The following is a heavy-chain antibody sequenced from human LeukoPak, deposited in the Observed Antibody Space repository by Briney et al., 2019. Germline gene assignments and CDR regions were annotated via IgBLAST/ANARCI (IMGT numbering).Heavy chain of an antibody. CDR2: IRDGGSER. Sequence: GGSLRLSCAASGFTFSSYGLHWVRQAPGKGLEWVAFIRDGGSERYYADFVKGRFTVSRDNSKNTLYLQMNSLRAEDTAVYYCAGEGYCSSTSCYTCSPWVLDYWGQGTLVTVSS. CDR3: AGEGYCSSTSCYTCSPWVLDY. CDR1: GFTFSSYG. D-gene: IGHD2-2*02. J-gene: IGHJ4*02. V-gene: IGHV3-30*02.